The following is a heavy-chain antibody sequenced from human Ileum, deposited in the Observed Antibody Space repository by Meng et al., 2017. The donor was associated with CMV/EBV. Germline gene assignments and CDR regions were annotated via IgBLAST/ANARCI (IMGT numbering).Heavy chain of an antibody. D-gene: IGHD4-17*01. CDR2: VSPTSGKS. CDR3: TRGYGSGD. V-gene: IGHV1-8*03. CDR1: GYDFNVLD. Sequence: KGSGKDSGYDFNVLDIHWVRQAPGQGLEYMGRVSPTSGKSGYARQFQDRVTISCNTSMTTAYLELSGLTSKDTAVYYCTRGYGSGDWGQGILVTVSS. J-gene: IGHJ4*02.